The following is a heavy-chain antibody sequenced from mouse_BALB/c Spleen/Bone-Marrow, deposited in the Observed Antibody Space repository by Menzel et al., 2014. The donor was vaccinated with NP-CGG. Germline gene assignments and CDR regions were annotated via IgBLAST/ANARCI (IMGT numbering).Heavy chain of an antibody. CDR2: INPGSGST. Sequence: VKLMESGAELVRPGTSVKVSCKASGYAFSDYLMEWLKQRPGQGLEWIGVINPGSGSTIQNEKFKDKATLTADTSSNTAYMELSSLTSDDSAVYFCARYDGYLDYWGQGTTLTVSS. J-gene: IGHJ2*01. CDR3: ARYDGYLDY. D-gene: IGHD2-3*01. CDR1: GYAFSDYL. V-gene: IGHV1-54*01.